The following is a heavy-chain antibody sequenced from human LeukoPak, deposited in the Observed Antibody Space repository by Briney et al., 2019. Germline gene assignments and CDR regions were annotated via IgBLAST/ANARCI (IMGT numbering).Heavy chain of an antibody. V-gene: IGHV3-33*01. J-gene: IGHJ4*02. CDR2: IWHDASHT. D-gene: IGHD3-22*01. CDR3: VRESEYYFDHSASFDY. CDR1: GFSFSTYA. Sequence: QPGGSLRLSCAASGFSFSTYAMHWVRQAPGKGLEWVALIWHDASHTFYTDSVKGRFTISRDNSKNTVYLQMNSLGGEDTAVYYCVRESEYYFDHSASFDYWGQGTLVTVSS.